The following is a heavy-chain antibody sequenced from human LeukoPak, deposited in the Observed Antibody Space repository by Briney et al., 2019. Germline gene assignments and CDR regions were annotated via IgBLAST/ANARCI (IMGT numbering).Heavy chain of an antibody. D-gene: IGHD4-17*01. CDR1: GFAFSNTG. V-gene: IGHV3-23*01. CDR3: ARDAGGAWPFDY. CDR2: ISPTGEGT. Sequence: RGSLRLSCATSGFAFSNTGMTWVRQAPDRGLEWVSTISPTGEGTHYADSVKGRFTISRDNSENTLSLFMDSLRADDTATYYCARDAGGAWPFDYWGQGTRVIVSS. J-gene: IGHJ4*02.